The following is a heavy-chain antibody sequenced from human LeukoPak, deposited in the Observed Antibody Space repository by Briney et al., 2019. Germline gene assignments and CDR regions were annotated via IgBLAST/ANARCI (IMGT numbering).Heavy chain of an antibody. CDR3: AKSYCSSTSCSSYYYYYYYYMDV. CDR1: GFTFSSYA. V-gene: IGHV3-23*01. D-gene: IGHD2-2*01. CDR2: ISGSGFTT. J-gene: IGHJ6*03. Sequence: GGSLRLSCAASGFTFSSYAMGWVRQAPGKGPEWVSGISGSGFTTYYADSVKGRFTISRDNSKNTLYLQMNSLRAEDTAVYYCAKSYCSSTSCSSYYYYYYYYMDVWGKGTTVTVSS.